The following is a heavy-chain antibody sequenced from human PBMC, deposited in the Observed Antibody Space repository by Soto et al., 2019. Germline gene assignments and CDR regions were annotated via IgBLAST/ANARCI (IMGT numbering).Heavy chain of an antibody. D-gene: IGHD2-2*01. V-gene: IGHV1-2*02. J-gene: IGHJ6*02. Sequence: TVRVSCKASGYTFTGYYVHWVREAPGQGLEWMGWINPETGGTSYAQKFQGRVTLSRDTSINTAYLELSRLRFDDAAVYFCARERYQVISDGMDVWGQGTTVTVSS. CDR1: GYTFTGYY. CDR3: ARERYQVISDGMDV. CDR2: INPETGGT.